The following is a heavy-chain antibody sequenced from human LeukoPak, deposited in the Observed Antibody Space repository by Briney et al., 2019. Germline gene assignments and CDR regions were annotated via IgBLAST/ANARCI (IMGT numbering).Heavy chain of an antibody. Sequence: SETLSLTCAVYGGSFSGYYWSWIRQPPGKGLEWIGEINHSGSTNYNPSLKSRVTISVDTSKNQFSLKLCSVTAADTAVYYCARGSGYSSGWYGPRYYYMDVWGKGTTVTVSS. V-gene: IGHV4-34*01. D-gene: IGHD6-19*01. CDR1: GGSFSGYY. CDR3: ARGSGYSSGWYGPRYYYMDV. J-gene: IGHJ6*03. CDR2: INHSGST.